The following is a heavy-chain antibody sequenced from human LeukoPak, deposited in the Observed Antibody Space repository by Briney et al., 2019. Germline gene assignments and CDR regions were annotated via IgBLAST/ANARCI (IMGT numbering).Heavy chain of an antibody. CDR1: GGSFSGYY. CDR3: ASDSSTSPFDY. CDR2: INHSGST. Sequence: PSKTLSLTCAVYGGSFSGYYWSWIRQPPGKGLEWIGEINHSGSTNYNPSLKSRVTISVDTSKNQFSLKLSSVTAADTAVYYCASDSSTSPFDYWGQGTLVTVSS. V-gene: IGHV4-34*01. J-gene: IGHJ4*02. D-gene: IGHD2-21*01.